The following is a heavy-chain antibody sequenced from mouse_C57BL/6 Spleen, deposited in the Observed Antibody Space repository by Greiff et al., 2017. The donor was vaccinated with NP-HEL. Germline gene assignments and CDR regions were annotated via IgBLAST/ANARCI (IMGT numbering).Heavy chain of an antibody. CDR3: ARDYYGSPWYFDV. D-gene: IGHD1-1*01. V-gene: IGHV14-2*01. J-gene: IGHJ1*03. Sequence: VQLKESGAELVKPGASVKLSCTASGFNIKDYYMHWVKQRTEQGLEWIGRIDPEDGETKYAPKFQGRATITADTSSNTAYLQISSLTSEDTAVYYCARDYYGSPWYFDVWGTGTTVTVSS. CDR2: IDPEDGET. CDR1: GFNIKDYY.